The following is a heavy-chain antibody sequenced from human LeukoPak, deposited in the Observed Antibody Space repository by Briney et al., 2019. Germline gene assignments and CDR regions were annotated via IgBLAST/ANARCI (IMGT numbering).Heavy chain of an antibody. J-gene: IGHJ4*02. D-gene: IGHD6-13*01. CDR2: IYYSGST. V-gene: IGHV4-61*01. CDR1: GGSVSSGSYY. CDR3: ARDLGYGYVDY. Sequence: SETLSLTCTVSGGSVSSGSYYWSWIRQPPGKGLEWIGYIYYSGSTNYNPSLKSRVTISVDTSKNQFSLKRSSVTAADTAVYYCARDLGYGYVDYWGQGTLVTVSS.